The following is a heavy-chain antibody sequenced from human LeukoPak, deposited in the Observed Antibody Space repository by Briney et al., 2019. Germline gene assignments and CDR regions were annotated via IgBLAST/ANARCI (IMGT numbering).Heavy chain of an antibody. D-gene: IGHD3-10*01. CDR1: GGSISSYY. CDR3: ARDYYYGSGSYYDY. V-gene: IGHV4-59*01. CDR2: IYYSGST. J-gene: IGHJ4*02. Sequence: SETLSLTCTVSGGSISSYYRSWIRQPPGKGLEWIGYIYYSGSTNYNPSLKSRVTISVDTSKNQFSLKLSSVTAADTAVYYCARDYYYGSGSYYDYWGQGTLVAVSS.